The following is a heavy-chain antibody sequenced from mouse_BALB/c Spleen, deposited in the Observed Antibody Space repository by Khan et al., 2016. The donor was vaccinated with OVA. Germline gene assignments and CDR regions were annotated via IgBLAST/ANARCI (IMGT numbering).Heavy chain of an antibody. CDR1: GYTFTDYI. J-gene: IGHJ3*01. V-gene: IGHV1S29*02. CDR3: RRSGYGSFAY. Sequence: VQLQQSGPELVKPGASVKISCRASGYTFTDYIMHWVKQSHGKSLEWIGYIYPNNGDTGYNQKFKTKATLTVDNSFSTAYMELRSLTSEDSAAYSCRRSGYGSFAYWGQGTLVTVSA. D-gene: IGHD1-2*01. CDR2: IYPNNGDT.